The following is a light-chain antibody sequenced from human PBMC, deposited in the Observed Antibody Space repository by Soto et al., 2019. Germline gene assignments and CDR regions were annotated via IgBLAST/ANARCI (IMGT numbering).Light chain of an antibody. J-gene: IGLJ2*01. V-gene: IGLV2-8*01. CDR2: EVS. CDR1: SSDVGDYNY. CDR3: SSYAGSNNFVV. Sequence: QSALTQPPSASGSPGQSVTISCTGTSSDVGDYNYVSWYQHHPGKAPKLMIYEVSKRPSGVPDRCSGSKSGNTASLTVSGLQADDEADYYCSSYAGSNNFVVFGGGTKLTVL.